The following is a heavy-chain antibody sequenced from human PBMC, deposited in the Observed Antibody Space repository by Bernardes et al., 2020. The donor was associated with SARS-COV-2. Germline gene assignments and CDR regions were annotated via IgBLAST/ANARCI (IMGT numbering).Heavy chain of an antibody. CDR1: GFIFGNYW. CDR2: IKEDENDK. CDR3: ARLDYRIRGARMYYSEH. D-gene: IGHD3-10*01. V-gene: IGHV3-7*01. Sequence: GGSLRLSCVGSGFIFGNYWMTWVRQAPGKGLEWVAAIKEDENDKYYVDSVKGRFTISRDNDKDTLFLHMDSLRAEDTAVYFCARLDYRIRGARMYYSEHWGQGTLVTVSS. J-gene: IGHJ4*02.